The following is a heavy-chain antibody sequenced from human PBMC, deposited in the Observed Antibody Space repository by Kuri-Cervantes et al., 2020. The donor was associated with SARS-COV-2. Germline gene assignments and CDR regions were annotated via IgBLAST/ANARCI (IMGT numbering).Heavy chain of an antibody. CDR3: ATCGSCYSILWYYYMDV. V-gene: IGHV1-2*02. J-gene: IGHJ6*03. CDR1: GYSFTSYY. D-gene: IGHD2-15*01. Sequence: ASVKVSCKASGYSFTSYYINWVRQAPGQGLEWMGWINVNNRATSYAQKFQGRVTMTRDTSVLTAYMELSSLRSEDTAVYYCATCGSCYSILWYYYMDVWGKGTTVTVSS. CDR2: INVNNRAT.